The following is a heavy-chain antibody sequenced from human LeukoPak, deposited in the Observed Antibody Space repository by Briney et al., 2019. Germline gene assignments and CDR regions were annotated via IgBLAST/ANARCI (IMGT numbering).Heavy chain of an antibody. CDR2: ISGSGGNT. D-gene: IGHD3-10*01. CDR3: AKGTMGRGFGY. V-gene: IGHV3-23*01. Sequence: GGSLRLSCAASGLTFSSYAMNWVRQAPGKGLEWVSAISGSGGNTYYADSVKDRFTISRDNSKNTLYLQMNSLRAEDTALYYCAKGTMGRGFGYWGQGTLVTVSS. CDR1: GLTFSSYA. J-gene: IGHJ4*02.